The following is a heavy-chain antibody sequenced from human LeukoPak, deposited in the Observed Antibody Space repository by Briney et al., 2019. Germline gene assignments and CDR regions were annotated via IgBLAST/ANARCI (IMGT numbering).Heavy chain of an antibody. J-gene: IGHJ4*02. CDR2: ISGSGGNT. Sequence: GGSLRLSCAASGFTFSGYALSWVRQAPGKGLEWVSAISGSGGNTYYADSVRGRFTISRDNSKNTMYLQMNSLRAEDTAIYYCAKGGAEAGTLYLEYWGQGTPVTVSS. CDR3: AKGGAEAGTLYLEY. CDR1: GFTFSGYA. D-gene: IGHD6-13*01. V-gene: IGHV3-23*01.